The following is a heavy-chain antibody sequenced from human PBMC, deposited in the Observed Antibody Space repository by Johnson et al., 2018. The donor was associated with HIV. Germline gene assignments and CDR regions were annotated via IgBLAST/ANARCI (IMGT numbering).Heavy chain of an antibody. CDR3: ARAPIYYYDSPRHAFDI. CDR2: IKQDGNER. D-gene: IGHD3-22*01. J-gene: IGHJ3*02. V-gene: IGHV3-7*01. Sequence: VQLVESGGGVVRPGGSLRLSCAASGFTFSNYWMTWVRQGPGKGLEWVANIKQDGNERYSVDSVKGRFTISRDNTKNSLYLQINSLRAEDTAVYYCARAPIYYYDSPRHAFDIWGQGTMVTVSS. CDR1: GFTFSNYW.